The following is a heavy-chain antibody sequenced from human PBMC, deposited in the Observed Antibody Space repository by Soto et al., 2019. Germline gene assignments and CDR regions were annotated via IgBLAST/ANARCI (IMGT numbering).Heavy chain of an antibody. V-gene: IGHV1-69*13. CDR2: IIPIFGTA. CDR1: GGTFSSYA. J-gene: IGHJ4*02. D-gene: IGHD6-19*01. CDR3: ARVAVAGTSYFDY. Sequence: SVKVSCKASGGTFSSYAISWVRQAPGQGLEWMGGIIPIFGTANYAQKFQGRVTITADESTSTAYMELSSLRSEDTAVYYCARVAVAGTSYFDYWGQGTLVTVSS.